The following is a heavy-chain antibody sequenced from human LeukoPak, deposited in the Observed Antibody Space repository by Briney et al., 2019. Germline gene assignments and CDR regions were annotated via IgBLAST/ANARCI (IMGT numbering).Heavy chain of an antibody. CDR2: INPSSGST. CDR1: GYTLTSYY. D-gene: IGHD5-24*01. J-gene: IGHJ4*02. V-gene: IGHV1-46*01. Sequence: GASVKVSCKASGYTLTSYYMHWMRQAPGQGLEWMGIINPSSGSTSHAQKFQGRVTMTRDTSTSTVYMELSSLRSEDTAVYYCARGRYNPSYYFDYWGQGPLVTVSS. CDR3: ARGRYNPSYYFDY.